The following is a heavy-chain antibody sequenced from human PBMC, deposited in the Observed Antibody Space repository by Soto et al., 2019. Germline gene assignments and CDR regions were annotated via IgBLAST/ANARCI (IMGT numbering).Heavy chain of an antibody. CDR1: GFTFSTAW. J-gene: IGHJ5*02. CDR3: ARERAVGIAVALNWFDP. D-gene: IGHD6-19*01. CDR2: ISSSSSTI. Sequence: PGGSLRLSCAASGFTFSTAWMNWVRQAPGKGLEWVSYISSSSSTIYYADSVKGRFTISRDNAKNSLYLQMNSLRDEDTAVYYCARERAVGIAVALNWFDPWGQGTLVTVSS. V-gene: IGHV3-48*02.